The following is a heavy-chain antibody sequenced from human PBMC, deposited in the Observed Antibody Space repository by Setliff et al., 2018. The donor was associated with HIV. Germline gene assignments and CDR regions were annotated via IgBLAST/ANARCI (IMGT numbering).Heavy chain of an antibody. V-gene: IGHV4-31*03. D-gene: IGHD1-26*01. CDR3: AREVLPVIGGRGWFDP. J-gene: IGHJ5*02. CDR1: DGSISNDAYY. Sequence: SETLSLTCTVSDGSISNDAYYWCWIRQRPGKGLEWIGCISYSGSTYHNPSLKRRLTLLLYTSKNQFSLNLSSVTAADTAMYYCAREVLPVIGGRGWFDPWGQGTLVTVSS. CDR2: ISYSGST.